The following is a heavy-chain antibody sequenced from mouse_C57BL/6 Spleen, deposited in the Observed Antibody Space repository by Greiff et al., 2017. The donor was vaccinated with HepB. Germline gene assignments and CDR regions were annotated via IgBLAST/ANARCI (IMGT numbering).Heavy chain of an antibody. CDR3: AIYDGYYEGFAY. V-gene: IGHV1-47*01. J-gene: IGHJ3*01. CDR1: GYTFTTYP. Sequence: QVHVKQSGAELVKPGTSVKMSCKASGYTFTTYPIEWMKQNHGKSLEWIGNFHPYNDDTKYNEKFKGKATLTVEKSSSTFYLELSRLTSDDSAVYYCAIYDGYYEGFAYWGQGTLVTVSA. CDR2: FHPYNDDT. D-gene: IGHD2-3*01.